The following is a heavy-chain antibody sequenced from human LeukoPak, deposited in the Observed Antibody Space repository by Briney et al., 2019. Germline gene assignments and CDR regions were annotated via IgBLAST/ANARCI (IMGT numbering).Heavy chain of an antibody. J-gene: IGHJ6*03. Sequence: KPSETLSLNCAVYGGSFSGYYWSWIRQPPRKGLGWIGGINHSGSTNYNPSLKSRVNISVDTSKNQFSLKLSSVTAADTAVYYCARLPGIAVAGQMSFYYYYYMDVWGKGTTVTVSS. CDR1: GGSFSGYY. V-gene: IGHV4-34*01. D-gene: IGHD6-19*01. CDR2: INHSGST. CDR3: ARLPGIAVAGQMSFYYYYYMDV.